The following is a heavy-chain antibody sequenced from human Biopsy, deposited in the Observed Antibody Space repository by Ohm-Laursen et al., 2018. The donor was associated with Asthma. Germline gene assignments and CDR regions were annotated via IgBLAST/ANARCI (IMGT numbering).Heavy chain of an antibody. CDR1: GGTFNTYV. V-gene: IGHV1-69*13. D-gene: IGHD2-2*01. CDR2: INSVFGTT. J-gene: IGHJ4*02. Sequence: TVKISCKSLGGTFNTYVIGWVRQAPGQGLEWMGGINSVFGTTTYPQKFQDRVTITADDSTSTVYMELSSLRSEDTAVYYCARKAGSCISRTCYSLDFWGQGTLVTVSS. CDR3: ARKAGSCISRTCYSLDF.